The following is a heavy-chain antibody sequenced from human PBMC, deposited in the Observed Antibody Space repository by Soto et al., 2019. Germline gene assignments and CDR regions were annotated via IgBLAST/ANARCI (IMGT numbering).Heavy chain of an antibody. Sequence: PGGSLRLSGAASGFTFTNYAMSWVRQAPGKGLEWVSVASGSGSTGRSYADSVKGRFTISRDNSKNTLYLQMNSLGAEDTAVYYCAKHPGLAAPGTIFDYWGQGTLVTVSS. V-gene: IGHV3-23*01. CDR2: ASGSGSTGR. D-gene: IGHD6-13*01. CDR3: AKHPGLAAPGTIFDY. CDR1: GFTFTNYA. J-gene: IGHJ4*02.